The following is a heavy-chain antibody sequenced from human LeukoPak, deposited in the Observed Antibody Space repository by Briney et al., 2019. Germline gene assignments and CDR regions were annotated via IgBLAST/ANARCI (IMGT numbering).Heavy chain of an antibody. Sequence: GGSLRLSCAASGFTFSSYEMNWVRQAPGKGLEWVSYISSSGSTIYYADSVKGRFTISRDNAKNSLYLQMNSLRAEDTAIYYCAAVGRSIRPGHWGQGTLVTVSS. CDR1: GFTFSSYE. CDR3: AAVGRSIRPGH. J-gene: IGHJ4*02. D-gene: IGHD6-13*01. CDR2: ISSSGSTI. V-gene: IGHV3-48*03.